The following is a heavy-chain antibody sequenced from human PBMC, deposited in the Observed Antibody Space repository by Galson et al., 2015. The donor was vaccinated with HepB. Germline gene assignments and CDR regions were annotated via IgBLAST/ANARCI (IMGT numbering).Heavy chain of an antibody. CDR3: AKDLGYSSSSGHYYYGMDV. V-gene: IGHV3-23*01. CDR1: GFTFSSYA. J-gene: IGHJ6*02. D-gene: IGHD6-6*01. CDR2: ISGSGGST. Sequence: SLRLSCAASGFTFSSYAMSWVRQAPGKGLEWVSAISGSGGSTYYADSVKGRFTISRDNSKNTLYLQMNSLRAEDTAVYYCAKDLGYSSSSGHYYYGMDVWGQGTTVTVSS.